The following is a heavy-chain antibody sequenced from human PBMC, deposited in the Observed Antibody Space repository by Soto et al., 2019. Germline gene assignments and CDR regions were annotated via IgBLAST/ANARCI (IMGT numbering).Heavy chain of an antibody. CDR3: ARAHR. V-gene: IGHV3-7*05. CDR1: GFTFGSYW. J-gene: IGHJ4*02. CDR2: IKQDGSEK. Sequence: GGSLRLSCAASGFTFGSYWMSWVRQAPGKGLEWVANIKQDGSEKYYVDSVKGRFTISRDNAKNSLYLQMNSLRAEDTAVYYCARAHRWGQGALVTVSS.